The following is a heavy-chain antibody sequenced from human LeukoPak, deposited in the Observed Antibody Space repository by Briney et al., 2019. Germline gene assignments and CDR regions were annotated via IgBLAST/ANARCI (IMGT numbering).Heavy chain of an antibody. CDR3: AREIHDYGESWGAFDI. Sequence: PSETLSLTCTVSGGSISSYYWSWIRQPPGKGLEWIGYIYYSGSTNYNPSLKSRVTISVDTSKSQFSLKLSSVTAADTAVYYCAREIHDYGESWGAFDIWGQGTMVTVSS. J-gene: IGHJ3*02. D-gene: IGHD4-17*01. V-gene: IGHV4-59*01. CDR1: GGSISSYY. CDR2: IYYSGST.